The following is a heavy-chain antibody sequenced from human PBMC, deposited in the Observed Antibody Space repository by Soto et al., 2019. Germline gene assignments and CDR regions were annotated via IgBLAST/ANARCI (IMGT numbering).Heavy chain of an antibody. V-gene: IGHV4-34*01. CDR1: GGSFSGYY. J-gene: IGHJ4*02. D-gene: IGHD6-19*01. CDR2: INHSGST. CDR3: ATRLAVAGPDY. Sequence: SETLSVTCAGYGGSFSGYYWSWIRQPPGKGLEWIGEINHSGSTNYNPSLKSRVTISVDTSKNQFSLKLSSVTAADTAVYYCATRLAVAGPDYWGQGTLVTVS.